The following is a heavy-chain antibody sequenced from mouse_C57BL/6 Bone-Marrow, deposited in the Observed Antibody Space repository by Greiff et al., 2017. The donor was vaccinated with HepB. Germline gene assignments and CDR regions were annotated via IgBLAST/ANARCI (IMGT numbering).Heavy chain of an antibody. CDR2: IWSGGST. Sequence: VQLKESGPGLVQPSQSLSITCTVSGFSLTSYGVHWVRQSPGKGLEWLGVIWSGGSTDYNAAFISRLSISKDNSKSQVFFKMNSLQADDTAIYYCARNRVYYDYDDWYFDVWGTGTTVTVSS. J-gene: IGHJ1*03. CDR1: GFSLTSYG. CDR3: ARNRVYYDYDDWYFDV. V-gene: IGHV2-2*01. D-gene: IGHD2-4*01.